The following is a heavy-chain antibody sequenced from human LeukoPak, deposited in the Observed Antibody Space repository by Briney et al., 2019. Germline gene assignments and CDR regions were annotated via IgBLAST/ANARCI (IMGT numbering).Heavy chain of an antibody. D-gene: IGHD2-2*01. Sequence: PGGSLRLSCAASGFTFSSYAMSWVRQAPGKGLEWVSAISGSGGSTYYADSVKGRFTISRDNSKNTLYLQMNSLRAEDTAVHYCAKLGYCSSTSCRRAVFDYWGQGTLVTVSS. J-gene: IGHJ4*02. CDR1: GFTFSSYA. CDR3: AKLGYCSSTSCRRAVFDY. V-gene: IGHV3-23*01. CDR2: ISGSGGST.